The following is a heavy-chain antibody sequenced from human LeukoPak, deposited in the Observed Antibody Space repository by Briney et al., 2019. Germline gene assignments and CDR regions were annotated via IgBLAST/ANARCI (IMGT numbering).Heavy chain of an antibody. CDR2: IYSGGST. V-gene: IGHV3-53*01. J-gene: IGHJ5*02. D-gene: IGHD3-22*01. CDR1: GFTVSSKY. Sequence: PGGSLRLSCVASGFTVSSKYMSWVRQAPGKGLEWVSVIYSGGSTYYGESVKGRFTISRDNSKNTVYLQMNALRAEDTAVYYCAKELTFYDSSGYGPNWFDPWGQGTLVTVSS. CDR3: AKELTFYDSSGYGPNWFDP.